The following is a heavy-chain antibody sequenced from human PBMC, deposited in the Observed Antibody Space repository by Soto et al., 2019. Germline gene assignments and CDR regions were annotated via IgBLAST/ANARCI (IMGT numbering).Heavy chain of an antibody. D-gene: IGHD2-21*01. V-gene: IGHV1-3*01. J-gene: IGHJ6*03. CDR2: INAGNGNT. CDR3: ARDSFYCGGRYCYHYSFYIDV. CDR1: GYNFSSHD. Sequence: QVHLVQAGAEVRKPGASVQVSCKASGYNFSSHDIHWVRQAPGQGLEWMGWINAGNGNTRYSQKFQDRITITRDASETTAYMELRSLTSEDTAISYCARDSFYCGGRYCYHYSFYIDVWGKGTTVTVSS.